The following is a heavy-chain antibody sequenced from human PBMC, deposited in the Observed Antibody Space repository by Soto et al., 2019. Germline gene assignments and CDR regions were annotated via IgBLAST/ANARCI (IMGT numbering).Heavy chain of an antibody. CDR1: GFTFSSYG. D-gene: IGHD3-10*01. CDR2: ISYDGSNK. V-gene: IGHV3-30*03. CDR3: ARDSRHYGGRGYYSSNFDAFDF. Sequence: GGSLRLSCAASGFTFSSYGMHWVRQAPGKGLEWVSIISYDGSNKYHADSVKGRFTISRDNSNSTVYLLMTSLRTEDTAVYYCARDSRHYGGRGYYSSNFDAFDFWGQGTMVTVSS. J-gene: IGHJ3*01.